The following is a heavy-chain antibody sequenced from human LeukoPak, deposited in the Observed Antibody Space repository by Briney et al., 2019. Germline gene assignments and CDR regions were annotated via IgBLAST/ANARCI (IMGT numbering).Heavy chain of an antibody. CDR1: GFTFSSYA. CDR3: AKDSGPLYYYGSGSSSH. V-gene: IGHV3-23*01. CDR2: ISGSGGST. D-gene: IGHD3-10*01. J-gene: IGHJ4*02. Sequence: GGSLRLSCAASGFTFSSYAMSWVRQAPGKGLEWVSAISGSGGSTYYADSVKGRFTIARDNSKNTLYLQMNSLRAEDTAVYYCAKDSGPLYYYGSGSSSHWGQGTLVTVSS.